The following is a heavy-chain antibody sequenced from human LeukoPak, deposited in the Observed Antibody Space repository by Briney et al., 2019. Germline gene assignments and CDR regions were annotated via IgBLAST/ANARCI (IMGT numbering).Heavy chain of an antibody. Sequence: PGGSLRLSCAASGFSFNTYSMNWVRQAPGKGLEWVSYISISSTTINYADSVKGRFTISRDNAKNSLYLQMNSLRDEDTAVYYCARVMYGGISYSVDYWGQGTLVTVSS. CDR1: GFSFNTYS. D-gene: IGHD1-26*01. CDR2: ISISSTTI. J-gene: IGHJ4*02. V-gene: IGHV3-48*02. CDR3: ARVMYGGISYSVDY.